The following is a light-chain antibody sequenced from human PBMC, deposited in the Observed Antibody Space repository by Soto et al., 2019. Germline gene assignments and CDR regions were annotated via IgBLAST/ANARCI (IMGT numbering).Light chain of an antibody. CDR2: VAS. Sequence: EIVLTQSPGTLSLSPGERATLSCRASQSVSSSYLAWYQQKPGQAPRLLLYVASSRATGIPDRFSGSGSGTDFTLTISRLEPEDFAVYYCQQYGSSPPYTFGQGTKLEIK. V-gene: IGKV3-20*01. CDR1: QSVSSSY. CDR3: QQYGSSPPYT. J-gene: IGKJ2*01.